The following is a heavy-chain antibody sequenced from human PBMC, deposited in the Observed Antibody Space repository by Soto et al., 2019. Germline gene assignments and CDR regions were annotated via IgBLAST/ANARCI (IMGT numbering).Heavy chain of an antibody. V-gene: IGHV3-33*06. D-gene: IGHD1-1*01. Sequence: QVRLVQSGGGVVQPGRSLTLSCAASGYSITNNGMHWVRQAPGKGLEWVALIWAHGTDQYYADSVKGRFTVSRDTSTKTVYLQMNSLRAEDTARYYCGKDIRSGSIDYWGQGTLVTVSS. CDR2: IWAHGTDQ. CDR3: GKDIRSGSIDY. J-gene: IGHJ4*02. CDR1: GYSITNNG.